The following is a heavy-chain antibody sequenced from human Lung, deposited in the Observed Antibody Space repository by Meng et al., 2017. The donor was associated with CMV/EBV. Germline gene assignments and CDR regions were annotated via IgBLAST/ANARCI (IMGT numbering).Heavy chain of an antibody. CDR1: GYTFSAYQ. V-gene: IGHV1-2*02. J-gene: IGHJ4*02. CDR3: ARFGGAPVGSTPPDY. Sequence: ASXXVSXNTSGYTFSAYQMHWIRQAPGHGLEWMGWINPSSGVTRSAPKYQGRVTMTSDRYSTAYLELTSLTSDDTAFYYCARFGGAPVGSTPPDYWGQGTXVTVSS. CDR2: INPSSGVT. D-gene: IGHD1-26*01.